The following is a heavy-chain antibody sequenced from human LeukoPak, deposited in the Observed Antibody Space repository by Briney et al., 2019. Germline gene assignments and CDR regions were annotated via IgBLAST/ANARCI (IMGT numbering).Heavy chain of an antibody. D-gene: IGHD6-19*01. Sequence: GGSLRLSCAASGFTFSSYSMNWVRQAPGKGLEWVSSISSSSSYIYYADSVMGRFTISRDNAKNSLYLQMNSLRAEDTAVYYCARDTPTPTQWRPFDYWGQGTLVTVSS. CDR3: ARDTPTPTQWRPFDY. CDR2: ISSSSSYI. V-gene: IGHV3-21*01. J-gene: IGHJ4*02. CDR1: GFTFSSYS.